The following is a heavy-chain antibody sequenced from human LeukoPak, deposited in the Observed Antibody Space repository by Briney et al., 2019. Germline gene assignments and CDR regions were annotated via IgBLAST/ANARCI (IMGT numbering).Heavy chain of an antibody. Sequence: GASVKVSCKASGYTFTNYDINWVRQAPGQGLEWMGWINTNTGNPTYAQGFTGRFVFSLDTSVSTAYLQISSLKAEDTAVYYCARVPRLGGARPFYAFDIWGQGTMVTVSS. CDR3: ARVPRLGGARPFYAFDI. CDR2: INTNTGNP. CDR1: GYTFTNYD. V-gene: IGHV7-4-1*02. J-gene: IGHJ3*02. D-gene: IGHD1-26*01.